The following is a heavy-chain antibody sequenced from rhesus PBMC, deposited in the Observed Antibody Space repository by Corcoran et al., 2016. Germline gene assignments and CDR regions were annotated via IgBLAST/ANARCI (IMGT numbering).Heavy chain of an antibody. J-gene: IGHJ6*01. CDR3: ATGSSWIYGLDS. CDR1: GYTFTDYY. D-gene: IGHD6-13*01. CDR2: VDPEDGEA. Sequence: EVQLVQSGAEVKKPGASVKISCKASGYTFTDYYLHWVRQAPGKGLEWMGRVDPEDGEALPAQKFQDRVTITADTSTYIAYMELSSLGSEDTAVYYCATGSSWIYGLDSWGQGVVVTVSS. V-gene: IGHV1-111*02.